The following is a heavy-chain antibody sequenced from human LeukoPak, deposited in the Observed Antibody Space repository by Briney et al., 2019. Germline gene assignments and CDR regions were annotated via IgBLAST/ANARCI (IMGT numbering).Heavy chain of an antibody. J-gene: IGHJ4*02. D-gene: IGHD3-10*01. Sequence: ASVKVSCKASGYTFTSYYMHWVRQAPGQGLEWMGIINPSGGSTSYAQKFQGRVTMTRDTSTSTVYMELSSLRSEDTAVYYCATHSYYYGLGSYPHYLDYWGQGTLVTVSA. CDR2: INPSGGST. CDR3: ATHSYYYGLGSYPHYLDY. CDR1: GYTFTSYY. V-gene: IGHV1-46*01.